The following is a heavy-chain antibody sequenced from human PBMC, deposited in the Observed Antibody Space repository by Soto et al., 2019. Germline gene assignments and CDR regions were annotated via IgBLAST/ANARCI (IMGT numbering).Heavy chain of an antibody. D-gene: IGHD1-26*01. CDR3: ATPPRIVGAPGAEYFQH. Sequence: QVQLVQSGAEVKKPGSSVKVSCKASGGTFSSYTISWVRQAPGQGLEWMGRIIPILGIANYAQKFQGRVTITADKSTSTAYMELSSLRSEDTAVYYCATPPRIVGAPGAEYFQHWGQGTLVTVSS. CDR1: GGTFSSYT. CDR2: IIPILGIA. V-gene: IGHV1-69*02. J-gene: IGHJ1*01.